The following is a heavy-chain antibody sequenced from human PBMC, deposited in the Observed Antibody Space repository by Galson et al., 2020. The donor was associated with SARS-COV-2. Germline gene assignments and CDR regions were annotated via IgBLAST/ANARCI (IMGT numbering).Heavy chain of an antibody. V-gene: IGHV5-51*01. CDR2: IYPGDSDT. J-gene: IGHJ3*02. CDR1: GYSFTSYW. D-gene: IGHD3-3*01. CDR3: ARLSRLIITIFGVVIDAFDI. Sequence: TGGSLRLSCKGSGYSFTSYWIGWVRQMPGKGLEWMGIIYPGDSDTRYSPSFQGQVTISADKSISTAYLQWSSLKASDTAMYYCARLSRLIITIFGVVIDAFDIWGQGTMVTVSS.